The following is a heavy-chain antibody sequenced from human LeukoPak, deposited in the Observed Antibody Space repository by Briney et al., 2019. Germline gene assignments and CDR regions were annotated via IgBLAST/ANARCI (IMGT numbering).Heavy chain of an antibody. D-gene: IGHD5-18*01. Sequence: LRLSCAASGFTFSSYAMSWVRQAPGKGLEWIGYIYYSGSTYYNPSLKSRVTISVDTSKNQFSLKLSSVTAADTAVYYCARDQGYSYGTTRGYFDYWGQGTLVTVSS. J-gene: IGHJ4*02. CDR2: IYYSGST. CDR3: ARDQGYSYGTTRGYFDY. CDR1: GFTFSSYA. V-gene: IGHV4-30-4*08.